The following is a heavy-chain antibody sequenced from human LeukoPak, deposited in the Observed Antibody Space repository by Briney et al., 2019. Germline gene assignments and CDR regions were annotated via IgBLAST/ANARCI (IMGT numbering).Heavy chain of an antibody. Sequence: GGSLRLSGVASGFTFSSYAMSWVLQAPGKGLEWVASIKHDGSEKYYVDSVRGRFTISRDNTMNSLYLQMSSLRAEDTAVYYCATDRGWRTSGYYLYYFEYWGQGTLVTYSS. CDR3: ATDRGWRTSGYYLYYFEY. D-gene: IGHD3-3*01. V-gene: IGHV3-7*01. CDR2: IKHDGSEK. J-gene: IGHJ4*02. CDR1: GFTFSSYA.